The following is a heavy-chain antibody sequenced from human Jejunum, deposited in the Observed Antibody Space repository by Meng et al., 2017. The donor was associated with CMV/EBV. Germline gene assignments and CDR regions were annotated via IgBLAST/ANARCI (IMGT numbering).Heavy chain of an antibody. CDR1: GFTFSSYW. V-gene: IGHV3-74*01. Sequence: EVQLVESGGDLVQPGGSLRLSCAASGFTFSSYWMHWVRQVPGKGLGWVARIDTGGSRTDYADSAKGRFTISRDNVKNTLYLQMNSLRAEDTAVYYCARDLGGGSGYWGQGTLVTVSS. CDR2: IDTGGSRT. D-gene: IGHD3-16*01. CDR3: ARDLGGGSGY. J-gene: IGHJ4*02.